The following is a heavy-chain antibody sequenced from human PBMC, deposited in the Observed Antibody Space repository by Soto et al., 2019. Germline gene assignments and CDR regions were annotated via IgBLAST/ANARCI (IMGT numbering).Heavy chain of an antibody. V-gene: IGHV3-43*01. CDR3: AKDINPGAAEYIQH. CDR1: GFTFDDYT. J-gene: IGHJ1*01. Sequence: GSLRLSCAASGFTFDDYTMHWVRQAPGKGLEWVSLISWDGGSTYYADSVKGRFTISRDNSKNSLYLQMNSLRTEDTALYYCAKDINPGAAEYIQHRGQGTLVTVSS. D-gene: IGHD3-10*01. CDR2: ISWDGGST.